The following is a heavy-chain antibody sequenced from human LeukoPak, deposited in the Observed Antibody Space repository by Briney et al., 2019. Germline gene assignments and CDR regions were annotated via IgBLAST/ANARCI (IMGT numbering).Heavy chain of an antibody. CDR1: GYSFTSYW. J-gene: IGHJ3*02. CDR3: ARGYCSSTSCLDAFDI. D-gene: IGHD2-2*01. V-gene: IGHV5-51*01. Sequence: GESLKISCKGSGYSFTSYWIGWVRQMPGKGLEWMGIIDPGDSETTYSPSFQGQVTISADKSISTAYLQWSSLKASDTAMYYCARGYCSSTSCLDAFDIWGQGTMVTVSS. CDR2: IDPGDSET.